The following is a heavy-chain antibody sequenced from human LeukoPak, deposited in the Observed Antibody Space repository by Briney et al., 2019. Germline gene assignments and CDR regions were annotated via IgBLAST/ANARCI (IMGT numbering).Heavy chain of an antibody. J-gene: IGHJ5*02. CDR3: ARTYSSGWFDNWFDP. Sequence: ASVKVSCKASGYTFTGYYMHWVRQAPGQGLEWMGWINPNSGGTNYAQKFQGRVTMTRDTSISTAYMELSRLRSDDTAVYYCARTYSSGWFDNWFDPRGQGTLVTVSS. V-gene: IGHV1-2*02. D-gene: IGHD6-19*01. CDR1: GYTFTGYY. CDR2: INPNSGGT.